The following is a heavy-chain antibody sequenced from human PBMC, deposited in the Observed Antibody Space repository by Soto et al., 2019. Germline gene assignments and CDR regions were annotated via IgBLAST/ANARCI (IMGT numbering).Heavy chain of an antibody. J-gene: IGHJ3*02. CDR1: GFTFSSYS. D-gene: IGHD4-17*01. CDR2: ISSSSSYI. Sequence: GGSLRLSCAASGFTFSSYSMNWVRQAPGKGLEWVSSISSSSSYIYYADSVKGQFTISRDNAKNSLYLQMNSLRAEDTAVYYCARDPDYGDAFDIWGQGTMVTVSS. CDR3: ARDPDYGDAFDI. V-gene: IGHV3-21*01.